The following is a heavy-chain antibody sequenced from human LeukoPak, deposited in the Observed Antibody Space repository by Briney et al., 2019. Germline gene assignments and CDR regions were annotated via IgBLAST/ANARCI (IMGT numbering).Heavy chain of an antibody. Sequence: PGGSLRLSCAASGFTVSSNYMSWVRQAPGKGLEWVSVIYSGGSIYYADSVKGRFTISRDNSKNTLYLQMNSLRAEDTAVYYCARDLGGGDTDYWGQGTLVTVSS. V-gene: IGHV3-53*01. CDR2: IYSGGSI. CDR3: ARDLGGGDTDY. CDR1: GFTVSSNY. J-gene: IGHJ4*02. D-gene: IGHD2-21*02.